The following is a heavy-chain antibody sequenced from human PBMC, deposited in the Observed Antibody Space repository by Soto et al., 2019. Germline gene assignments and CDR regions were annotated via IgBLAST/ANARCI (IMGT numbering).Heavy chain of an antibody. J-gene: IGHJ6*02. CDR1: GFTFSSYW. CDR3: ARGGSSSLGFLYYYYYGMDV. D-gene: IGHD6-6*01. Sequence: ESGGGLVQPGGSLRLSCAASGFTFSSYWMSWVRQAPGKGLEWVANIKQDGSEKYYVDSVKGRFTISRDNAKNSLYLQMNSLRAEDTAVYYCARGGSSSLGFLYYYYYGMDVWGQGTTVTVSS. V-gene: IGHV3-7*01. CDR2: IKQDGSEK.